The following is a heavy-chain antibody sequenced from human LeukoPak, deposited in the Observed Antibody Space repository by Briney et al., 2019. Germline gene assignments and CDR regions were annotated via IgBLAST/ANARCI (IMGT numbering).Heavy chain of an antibody. CDR2: IYSGGST. CDR1: GLTVSSNY. J-gene: IGHJ4*02. D-gene: IGHD3-22*01. V-gene: IGHV3-66*01. CDR3: ASGKYYYDSSGYFDY. Sequence: PGGSLRLSCAASGLTVSSNYMSWVRQAPGKGLEWVSVIYSGGSTYYADSVKGRFTISRDNSKNTLYLQMNSLRAEDTAVYYCASGKYYYDSSGYFDYWGQGTLVTVSS.